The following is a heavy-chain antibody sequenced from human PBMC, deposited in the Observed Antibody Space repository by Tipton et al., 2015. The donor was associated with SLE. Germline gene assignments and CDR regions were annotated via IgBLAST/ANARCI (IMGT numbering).Heavy chain of an antibody. CDR2: MNPKSGNT. CDR3: TRRCGKGFAY. D-gene: IGHD4-23*01. Sequence: QVQLVQSGAEVKRPGASVKVSCKASGYTFTSYDINWVRQASGQGLEWMGWMNPKSGNTGFAQKFQGRVTMTRNNAITTAYMELSSLRSEDTAIYYCTRRCGKGFAYWGQGTLITVSS. CDR1: GYTFTSYD. J-gene: IGHJ4*02. V-gene: IGHV1-8*01.